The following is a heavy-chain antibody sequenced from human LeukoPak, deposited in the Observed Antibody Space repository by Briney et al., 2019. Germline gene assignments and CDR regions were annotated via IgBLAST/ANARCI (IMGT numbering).Heavy chain of an antibody. CDR3: ARDWASTGNYPLNGMDV. CDR2: IYSGGRT. D-gene: IGHD1-7*01. J-gene: IGHJ6*02. V-gene: IGHV3-66*01. CDR1: GLSVSCNY. Sequence: GGSLRLSGSVSGLSVSCNYMSWLRQAPGQGLEWVSNIYSGGRTYYADSVKGKFTISKDKSKNTLYVQMNSRRAEDTAVYYCARDWASTGNYPLNGMDVWGQGTTVTVP.